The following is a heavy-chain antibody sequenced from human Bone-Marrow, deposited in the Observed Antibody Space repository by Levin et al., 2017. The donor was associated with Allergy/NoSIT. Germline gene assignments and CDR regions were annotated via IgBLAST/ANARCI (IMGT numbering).Heavy chain of an antibody. V-gene: IGHV3-7*01. D-gene: IGHD6-13*01. CDR3: ARDSSWSFDY. Sequence: GGSLRLSCAASGFTFTIYWMTWVRQAPGKGLEWVANIKQDGSEKYYVDSVKGRFTISRDNTKNSLYQQMNSLRAEDTAVYYCARDSSWSFDYWGQGTLVTVSS. J-gene: IGHJ4*02. CDR1: GFTFTIYW. CDR2: IKQDGSEK.